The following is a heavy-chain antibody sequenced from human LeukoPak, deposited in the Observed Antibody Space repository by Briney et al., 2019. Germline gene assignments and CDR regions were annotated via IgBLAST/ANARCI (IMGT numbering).Heavy chain of an antibody. V-gene: IGHV3-74*01. J-gene: IGHJ4*02. CDR1: GFTFKNYW. D-gene: IGHD4-17*01. CDR3: ARVPINGEQALDY. Sequence: GGSLRLSCAASGFTFKNYWMHWVRQAPGKGLVWVSRINVDASSTGYADSVKGRFTISGDNAKNTVYLQMNSLRAEDTAVYYCARVPINGEQALDYWGQGILVTVSS. CDR2: INVDASST.